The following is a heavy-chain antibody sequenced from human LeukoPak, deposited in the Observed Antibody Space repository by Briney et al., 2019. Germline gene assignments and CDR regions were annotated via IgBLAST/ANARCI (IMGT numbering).Heavy chain of an antibody. J-gene: IGHJ4*02. D-gene: IGHD4-17*01. Sequence: SETLSLTCTVSGGSISSYYWSWIRQPPGKGLEWIGYIDYSGSTNYNPSLKSRVTISVDTSKNQFSLKLSSVTAADTAVYYCARLYGDYSYWGQGTLATVSS. CDR3: ARLYGDYSY. CDR2: IDYSGST. CDR1: GGSISSYY. V-gene: IGHV4-59*01.